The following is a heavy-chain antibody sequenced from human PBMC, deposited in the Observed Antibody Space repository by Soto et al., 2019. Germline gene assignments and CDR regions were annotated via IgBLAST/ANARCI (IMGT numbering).Heavy chain of an antibody. J-gene: IGHJ4*02. CDR1: GYTFTSYD. Sequence: QVQLVQSGAEVKKPGASVKVSCKASGYTFTSYDINWVRQSTGQGLEWMGWMNPNSGNTGYTQKFQGRVTMTRNTSISTAYMEMSSLRSEDTAVYYCARVDRSGWSEAGYWGQGTLVTVSS. CDR3: ARVDRSGWSEAGY. V-gene: IGHV1-8*01. D-gene: IGHD6-19*01. CDR2: MNPNSGNT.